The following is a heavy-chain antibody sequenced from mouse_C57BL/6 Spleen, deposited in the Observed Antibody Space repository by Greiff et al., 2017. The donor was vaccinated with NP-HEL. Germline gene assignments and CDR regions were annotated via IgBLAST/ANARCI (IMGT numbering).Heavy chain of an antibody. D-gene: IGHD2-5*01. CDR2: IYPRSGNT. CDR1: GYTFTSYG. CDR3: ARGGMTYDSNYGWYFDV. Sequence: VQLQQSGAELARPGASVKLSCKASGYTFTSYGISWVKQRPGQGLEWIGEIYPRSGNTYYNEKFKGKATLTADKSSSTAYMELRSLTSEDSAVYFCARGGMTYDSNYGWYFDVWGTGTTVTVSS. J-gene: IGHJ1*03. V-gene: IGHV1-81*01.